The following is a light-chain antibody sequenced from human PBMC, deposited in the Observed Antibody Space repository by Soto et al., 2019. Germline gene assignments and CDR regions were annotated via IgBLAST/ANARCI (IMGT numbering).Light chain of an antibody. J-gene: IGKJ4*01. Sequence: DIQMTQSPSTLSASVGDRVTITCRASQSISSWLAWYQQKPVKAPKLLIYKASSLESGVPSRFSRSGSGTEFTLTISSLQPDDFATYYCQQYNSYPLTFGGGTKVEIK. CDR1: QSISSW. V-gene: IGKV1-5*03. CDR3: QQYNSYPLT. CDR2: KAS.